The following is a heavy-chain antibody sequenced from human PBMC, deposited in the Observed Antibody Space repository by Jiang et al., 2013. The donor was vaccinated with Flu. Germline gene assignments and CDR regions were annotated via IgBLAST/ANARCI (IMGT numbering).Heavy chain of an antibody. Sequence: TLSLTCTVSGGSISSSSYYWGWIRQPPGKGLEWIGSIYYSGSTYYNPSLKSRVTISVDTSKNQFSLKLSSVTAADTAVYYCARHKDCSSTSCRYYYYYYYMDVWGKGTTVTVSS. V-gene: IGHV4-39*01. D-gene: IGHD2-2*01. CDR1: GGSISSSSYY. CDR3: ARHKDCSSTSCRYYYYYYYMDV. CDR2: IYYSGST. J-gene: IGHJ6*03.